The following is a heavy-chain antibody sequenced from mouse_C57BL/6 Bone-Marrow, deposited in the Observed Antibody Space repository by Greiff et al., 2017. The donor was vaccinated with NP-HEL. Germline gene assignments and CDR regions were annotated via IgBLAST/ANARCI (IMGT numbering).Heavy chain of an antibody. D-gene: IGHD1-1*01. Sequence: DVQLQESGPGLVKPSQSLSLTCSVTGYSITSGYYWNWIRQFPGNKLEWMGYISYDGSNNYNPSLKNRISITRDTSKNQFFLKLNSVTTEDTATYYCAREPLYYYGSSTWFAYWGQGTLVTVSA. CDR3: AREPLYYYGSSTWFAY. V-gene: IGHV3-6*01. CDR2: ISYDGSN. CDR1: GYSITSGYY. J-gene: IGHJ3*01.